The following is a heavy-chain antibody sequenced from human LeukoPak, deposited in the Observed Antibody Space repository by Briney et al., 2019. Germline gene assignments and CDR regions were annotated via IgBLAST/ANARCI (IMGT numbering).Heavy chain of an antibody. CDR2: ISSSSSYI. Sequence: GRSLRLSCAASGFTFSSYSMNWVRQAPGKGLEWVSSISSSSSYIYYADSVKGRFTISRDNPKNSLYLQMNSLRAEDTAVYYCARRIRGDYDSSGYQGVLDYWGQGTLVTVSS. CDR3: ARRIRGDYDSSGYQGVLDY. D-gene: IGHD3-22*01. V-gene: IGHV3-21*01. J-gene: IGHJ4*02. CDR1: GFTFSSYS.